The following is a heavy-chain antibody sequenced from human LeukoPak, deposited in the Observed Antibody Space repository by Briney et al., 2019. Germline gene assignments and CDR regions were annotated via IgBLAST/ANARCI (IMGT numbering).Heavy chain of an antibody. CDR1: GGSFSGYY. Sequence: PSETLSLTCAVYGGSFSGYYWSWIRQPPGKGLEWIGEINHSGSTNYNPSLKSRVTISVDTSKNQFSLKLSSVTAADTAVYYCARGSEFLEWLPPLDYWGQGTLVTVSS. V-gene: IGHV4-34*01. CDR2: INHSGST. J-gene: IGHJ4*02. CDR3: ARGSEFLEWLPPLDY. D-gene: IGHD3-3*01.